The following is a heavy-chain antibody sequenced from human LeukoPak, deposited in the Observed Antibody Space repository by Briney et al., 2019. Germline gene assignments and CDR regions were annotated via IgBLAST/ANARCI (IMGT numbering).Heavy chain of an antibody. D-gene: IGHD2-21*02. J-gene: IGHJ4*02. CDR1: GFIFRSYA. V-gene: IGHV3-7*01. CDR3: ARVGGDTGGDY. Sequence: GGSLRLSCAASGFIFRSYAMSWVRQAPGKGLEWVANIKQDGSEKYYVDSVKGGFTISRENAKNSLYLQMNSLRAEDTAVYYCARVGGDTGGDYWGQGTLVTVSS. CDR2: IKQDGSEK.